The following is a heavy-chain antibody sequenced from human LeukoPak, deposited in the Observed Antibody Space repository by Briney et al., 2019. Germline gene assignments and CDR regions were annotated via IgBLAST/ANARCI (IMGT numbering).Heavy chain of an antibody. CDR3: ARVGATTRSFDY. CDR2: VYYSGTT. V-gene: IGHV4-59*01. J-gene: IGHJ4*02. D-gene: IGHD1-26*01. Sequence: SETLSLTCTVSGRSLNSYFWSWLRQPPGKGLEWIGFVYYSGTTYYNPSLKSRVTISVDTSKNQFSLKVSSVTAADTAVYYCARVGATTRSFDYWGQGALVTVSS. CDR1: GRSLNSYF.